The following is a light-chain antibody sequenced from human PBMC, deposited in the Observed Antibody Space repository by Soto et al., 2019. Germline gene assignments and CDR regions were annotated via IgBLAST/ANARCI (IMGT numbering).Light chain of an antibody. CDR1: QSVRNN. CDR2: GAS. CDR3: HQYNNWPRT. Sequence: EIVMTQSRATLCVCPGERATLSCTASQSVRNNLAWYQQEPGQAPSLLIYGASTRATGIPARFSGSGSGTEFTLTISSLQSEDFAVYFCHQYNNWPRTFGQGTRLEIK. V-gene: IGKV3-15*01. J-gene: IGKJ5*01.